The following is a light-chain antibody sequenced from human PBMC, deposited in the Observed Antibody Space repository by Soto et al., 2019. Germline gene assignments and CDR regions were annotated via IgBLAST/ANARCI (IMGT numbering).Light chain of an antibody. CDR1: QSVDSKD. CDR2: GAF. J-gene: IGKJ2*02. Sequence: EIVLTQSPGTLSLSPGERATLSCRASQSVDSKDFAWYQQKLGQAPRLLIYGAFNRPGGIPERFSGSGSGTDFTLTISRLEPEDFGVYYCQQYGASPCTFGQGTKLEIK. V-gene: IGKV3-20*01. CDR3: QQYGASPCT.